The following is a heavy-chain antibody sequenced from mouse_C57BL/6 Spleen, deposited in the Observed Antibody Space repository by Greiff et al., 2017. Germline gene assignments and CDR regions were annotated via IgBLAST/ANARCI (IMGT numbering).Heavy chain of an antibody. J-gene: IGHJ4*01. V-gene: IGHV1-50*01. CDR1: GYTFTSYW. CDR2: IDPSDSYT. Sequence: QVQLQQPGAELVKPGASVKLSCKASGYTFTSYWMPWVKQRPGQGLEWIGEIDPSDSYTNYNQKFKGKATLTVDTSSSTAYMQLSSLTSEDSAVYYCARRGDYYAMDYWGQGTSVTVSS. CDR3: ARRGDYYAMDY.